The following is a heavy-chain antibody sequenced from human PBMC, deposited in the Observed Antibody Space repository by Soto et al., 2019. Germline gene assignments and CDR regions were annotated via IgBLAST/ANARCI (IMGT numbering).Heavy chain of an antibody. J-gene: IGHJ6*02. V-gene: IGHV3-7*01. CDR2: IKQDGSEK. D-gene: IGHD2-15*01. CDR3: ARVDVGGYCSGGSCYRYYYGMDV. Sequence: GGSLRLSCAASGFTFSSYWMSWVRQAPGKGLEWVANIKQDGSEKYYVDSVKGRFTISRDNAKNSLYLQMNSLRAEDTAVYYCARVDVGGYCSGGSCYRYYYGMDVWGQGT. CDR1: GFTFSSYW.